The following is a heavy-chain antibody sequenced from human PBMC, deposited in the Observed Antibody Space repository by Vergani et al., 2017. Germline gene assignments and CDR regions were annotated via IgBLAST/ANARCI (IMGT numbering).Heavy chain of an antibody. J-gene: IGHJ5*02. CDR2: TWYDGNNK. V-gene: IGHV3-33*01. Sequence: QVQLVESGGGVVQPGRSLRLSRAASGFTFNQYGMHWVRQAPGKGLEWVAVTWYDGNNKQYEDSVKGRFTISRDNSKSTMYLQMNSLRDEDTGVYYCARDLRLLYTRFDPWGQGTLVTVSS. D-gene: IGHD3-16*01. CDR1: GFTFNQYG. CDR3: ARDLRLLYTRFDP.